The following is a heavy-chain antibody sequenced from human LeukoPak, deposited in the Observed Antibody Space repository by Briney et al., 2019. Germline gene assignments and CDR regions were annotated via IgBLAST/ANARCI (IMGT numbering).Heavy chain of an antibody. CDR2: IYPGDSDT. J-gene: IGHJ5*02. CDR3: ARLGSIVVVTGNCFDP. Sequence: GESLKISCKGSGYSFTSYWIGWVRQMPGKGLEWMGIIYPGDSDTRYSPSFQGQVTISADKSISTAYLQWSSLKASDSAMYYCARLGSIVVVTGNCFDPWGQGTLVTVSS. CDR1: GYSFTSYW. D-gene: IGHD2-21*02. V-gene: IGHV5-51*01.